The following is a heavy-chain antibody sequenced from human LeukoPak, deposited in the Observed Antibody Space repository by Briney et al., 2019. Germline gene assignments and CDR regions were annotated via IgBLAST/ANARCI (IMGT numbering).Heavy chain of an antibody. CDR2: IYTSGST. Sequence: SETLSLTCTVSGGPISSYYWSWIRQPAGKGLVWIGRIYTSGSTNYNPSLKSRVTMSVDTSKNQFPLKLSSVTAADTAVYYCARDQKWFGESRPPYYYYGMDVWGQGTTVTVSS. J-gene: IGHJ6*02. D-gene: IGHD3-10*01. CDR3: ARDQKWFGESRPPYYYYGMDV. CDR1: GGPISSYY. V-gene: IGHV4-4*07.